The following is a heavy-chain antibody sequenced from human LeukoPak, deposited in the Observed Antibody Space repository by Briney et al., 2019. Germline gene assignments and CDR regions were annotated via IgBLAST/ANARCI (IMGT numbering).Heavy chain of an antibody. CDR2: TYYRSKWYN. D-gene: IGHD3-10*01. V-gene: IGHV6-1*01. CDR3: ARSWRRLLWFGDRHYYMDV. J-gene: IGHJ6*03. Sequence: SQTLSLTCAISGDSVSSNSAAWNWIRQSPSRGLEWLGRTYYRSKWYNDYAVSVKSRITINPDTSKNQFSLQLNSVTPEDTAVYYCARSWRRLLWFGDRHYYMDVWGKGTTVTISS. CDR1: GDSVSSNSAA.